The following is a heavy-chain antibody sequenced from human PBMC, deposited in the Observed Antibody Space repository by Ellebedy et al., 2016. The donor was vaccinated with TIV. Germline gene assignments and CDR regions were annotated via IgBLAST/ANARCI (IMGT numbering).Heavy chain of an antibody. D-gene: IGHD2-15*01. CDR1: GYNFTSYA. J-gene: IGHJ4*02. CDR3: VRDSRGTGPSQFGVDF. V-gene: IGHV7-4-1*02. Sequence: AASVKVSCKTSGYNFTSYAMNWVRQAPGQGLECMGWINTKTGYPTSAQGFTGRFVFSLDTSVSTAYLEISSLKAEDTSMYFCVRDSRGTGPSQFGVDFWGQGTPVTVSS. CDR2: INTKTGYP.